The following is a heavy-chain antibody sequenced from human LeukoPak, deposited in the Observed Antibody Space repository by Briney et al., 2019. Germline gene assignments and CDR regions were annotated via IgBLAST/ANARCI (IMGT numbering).Heavy chain of an antibody. J-gene: IGHJ3*02. V-gene: IGHV1-18*01. CDR2: ISPSSGNT. CDR3: ARAGTTVTGGDAFDI. CDR1: GYTFMTFG. Sequence: ASVKVSCKASGYTFMTFGVSWVRQAPGQGLQRMGWISPSSGNTNSAQKSQGRLSMSTDTSTGIAYMHLRSLTPDDTALYYCARAGTTVTGGDAFDIWGQGTMVIVSA. D-gene: IGHD1-1*01.